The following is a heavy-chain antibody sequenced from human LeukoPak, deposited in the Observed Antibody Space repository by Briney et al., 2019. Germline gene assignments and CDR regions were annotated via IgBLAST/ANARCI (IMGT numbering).Heavy chain of an antibody. CDR3: ASGDGYLQPY. V-gene: IGHV3-53*01. J-gene: IGHJ4*02. D-gene: IGHD2-21*01. CDR1: GFIVSGKF. Sequence: GGSLRLSCAASGFIVSGKFMSWVRQAPGKGLEWVSIIHYDGKIRYAGSVGGRFTIYRDDSENTLFLQMNSLRVDDTAVYFCASGDGYLQPYWGQGTLVTVSS. CDR2: IHYDGKI.